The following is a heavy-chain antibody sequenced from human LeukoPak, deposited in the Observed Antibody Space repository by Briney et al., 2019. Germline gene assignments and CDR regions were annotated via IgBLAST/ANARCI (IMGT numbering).Heavy chain of an antibody. CDR3: AKVPLAARPDYYYYYMDV. CDR1: GFSASSNY. V-gene: IGHV3-23*01. D-gene: IGHD6-6*01. Sequence: GGSLRLSCAASGFSASSNYMSWVRQAPGKGLEWVSAISGSGGSTYYADSVKGRFTISRDNSKNTLYLQMNSLRAEDTAVYYCAKVPLAARPDYYYYYMDVWGKGTTVTVSS. J-gene: IGHJ6*03. CDR2: ISGSGGST.